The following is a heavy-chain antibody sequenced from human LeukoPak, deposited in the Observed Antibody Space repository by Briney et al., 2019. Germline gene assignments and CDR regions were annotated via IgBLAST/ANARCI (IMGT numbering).Heavy chain of an antibody. CDR2: IKQDGSEK. J-gene: IGHJ6*02. Sequence: GGSLRLSCAASGFTFSSYWMSWVRQAPGKGLEWVANIKQDGSEKYYVDSVEGRFTISRDNAKISLYLQMNSQRAEDTAVYCCARGNDHPYYYYGMDVWGQGTTVTVSS. CDR3: ARGNDHPYYYYGMDV. CDR1: GFTFSSYW. V-gene: IGHV3-7*01. D-gene: IGHD1-1*01.